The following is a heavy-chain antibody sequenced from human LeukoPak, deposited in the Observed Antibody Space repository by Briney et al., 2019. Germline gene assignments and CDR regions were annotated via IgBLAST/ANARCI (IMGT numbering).Heavy chain of an antibody. Sequence: ASVKVSCKASGYTFTSYAMHWVRQAPGQRLEWMGWINAGNGNTKYSQKFQGRVTITRDTSASTAYMELSRLRSDDTAVYYCARGPLMVYALFDYWGQGTLVTVSS. CDR1: GYTFTSYA. CDR2: INAGNGNT. J-gene: IGHJ4*02. V-gene: IGHV1-3*01. CDR3: ARGPLMVYALFDY. D-gene: IGHD2-8*01.